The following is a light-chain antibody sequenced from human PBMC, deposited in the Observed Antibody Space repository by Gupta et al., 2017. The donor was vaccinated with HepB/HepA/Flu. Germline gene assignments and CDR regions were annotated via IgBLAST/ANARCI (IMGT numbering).Light chain of an antibody. CDR2: KDS. V-gene: IGLV3-25*03. CDR1: ALPKQF. Sequence: SDALTQPPSVSVSPGQTARITCSGDALPKQFAYWYRQKPGQAPELVIYKDSERPSGIPERISGSRSGATVTLTINGVQAEDEAEYYCQSSDSSGTARVFGGGTELTVL. CDR3: QSSDSSGTARV. J-gene: IGLJ2*01.